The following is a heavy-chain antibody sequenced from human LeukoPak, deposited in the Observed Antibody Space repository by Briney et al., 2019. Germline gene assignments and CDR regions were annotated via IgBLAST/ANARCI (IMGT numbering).Heavy chain of an antibody. J-gene: IGHJ4*02. Sequence: GASVKVSCKASGYTFTSYYMHWVRQAPGQGLEWMGIINPSGGSTSYAQKFQGRVTMTRDTSTSTVYMELSSLRSEDTAVYYCARGLRVAVAGPGESYFDYWGQGTLVTVSS. CDR2: INPSGGST. CDR3: ARGLRVAVAGPGESYFDY. D-gene: IGHD6-19*01. V-gene: IGHV1-46*01. CDR1: GYTFTSYY.